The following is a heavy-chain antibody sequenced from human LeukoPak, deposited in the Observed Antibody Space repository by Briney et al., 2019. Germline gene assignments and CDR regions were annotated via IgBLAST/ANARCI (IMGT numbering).Heavy chain of an antibody. D-gene: IGHD2-21*01. J-gene: IGHJ4*02. Sequence: GGSLRLSCAASGFTFSSYAMSWVRQAPGKGLEWVSDISGSGGSTNYADSVKGRFTISRDNAKNTLYLQMNSLRAEDTAVYYCAGFSGGDSYWGQGTPVTVSS. V-gene: IGHV3-23*01. CDR3: AGFSGGDSY. CDR2: ISGSGGST. CDR1: GFTFSSYA.